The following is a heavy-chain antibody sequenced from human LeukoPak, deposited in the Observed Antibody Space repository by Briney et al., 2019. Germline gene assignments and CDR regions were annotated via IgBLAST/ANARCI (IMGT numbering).Heavy chain of an antibody. V-gene: IGHV3-21*01. CDR1: GFSFSSYR. CDR2: LSSSNIYI. J-gene: IGHJ4*02. D-gene: IGHD3-22*01. CDR3: VKGAESFCDSRSDY. Sequence: GGSLRLSCAASGFSFSSYRMTWVRQAPGKGLEWVSSLSSSNIYIDYADSVKGRFTISRDNSKNTLYLQMSSLRREDTAVYYCVKGAESFCDSRSDYWGQGTLVTVSS.